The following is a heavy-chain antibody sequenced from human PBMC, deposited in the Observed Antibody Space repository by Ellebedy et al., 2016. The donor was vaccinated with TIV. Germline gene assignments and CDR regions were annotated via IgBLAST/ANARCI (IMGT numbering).Heavy chain of an antibody. Sequence: ASVKVSCKASGYNFIRYYIHWVGQAPGQGLEWMGIINPSDGGTNFAQKFQGRLTMTRDTSTSTVHIELSSLTSEDTAVYYCATLAGGNPPRREDYWGQGTLVTVSS. CDR1: GYNFIRYY. CDR2: INPSDGGT. J-gene: IGHJ4*02. V-gene: IGHV1-46*01. D-gene: IGHD4-23*01. CDR3: ATLAGGNPPRREDY.